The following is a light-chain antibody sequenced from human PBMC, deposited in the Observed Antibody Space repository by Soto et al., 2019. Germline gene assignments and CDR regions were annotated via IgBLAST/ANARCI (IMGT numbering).Light chain of an antibody. CDR1: QSLVHSDGNTF. CDR2: KVS. Sequence: DIVLTQTPLSSPVTLGQPASISCRSSQSLVHSDGNTFLSWLKQRPGQSPRLLLYKVSKRMSGVRDRVSGSGAGTDFTLKISRVEAEDVGVYYCMQVTQSPITFGQGTRLDIK. J-gene: IGKJ5*01. V-gene: IGKV2-24*01. CDR3: MQVTQSPIT.